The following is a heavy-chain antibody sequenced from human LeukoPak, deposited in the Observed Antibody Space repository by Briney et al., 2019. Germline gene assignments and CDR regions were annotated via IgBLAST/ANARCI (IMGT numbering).Heavy chain of an antibody. V-gene: IGHV4-4*09. Sequence: SETLSLTCTVSGGSISSYYWSWIRQPPGKGLEWIGYIYTSGSTNYNPSLKSRVTISVDTSKNQFSLKLGSVTAADTAVYYCARGGDYYDSSGANFDYWGQGTLVTVSS. CDR2: IYTSGST. CDR3: ARGGDYYDSSGANFDY. J-gene: IGHJ4*02. D-gene: IGHD3-22*01. CDR1: GGSISSYY.